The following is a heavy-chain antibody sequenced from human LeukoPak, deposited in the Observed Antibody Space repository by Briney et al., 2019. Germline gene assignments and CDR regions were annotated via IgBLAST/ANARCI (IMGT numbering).Heavy chain of an antibody. CDR1: GGFITTSIHY. Sequence: SETLSLTCSVSGGFITTSIHYWAWIRQPPGKGLEWIASLYYNGITYYNASLESRVTMSVDTSRNQFSLSLRSVSAADTSLYYCARQPTVKRGAVASNFDYWGQGILVTVSS. CDR2: LYYNGIT. D-gene: IGHD6-19*01. V-gene: IGHV4-39*01. J-gene: IGHJ4*02. CDR3: ARQPTVKRGAVASNFDY.